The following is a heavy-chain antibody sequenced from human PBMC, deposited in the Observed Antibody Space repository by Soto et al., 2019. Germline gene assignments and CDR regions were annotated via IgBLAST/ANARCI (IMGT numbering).Heavy chain of an antibody. Sequence: QLQLQESGPGLVKPSETLSLTCTVSGGSISSSSYYWGWIRQPPGKGLEWIGGIYYSGSTYYNPSLKSRVTISVDTSKNQFSLKLSSVTAADTAVYYCAKLGYCSGGSCYPFYYMDVWGKGTTVTVSS. CDR1: GGSISSSSYY. V-gene: IGHV4-39*01. CDR3: AKLGYCSGGSCYPFYYMDV. J-gene: IGHJ6*03. D-gene: IGHD2-15*01. CDR2: IYYSGST.